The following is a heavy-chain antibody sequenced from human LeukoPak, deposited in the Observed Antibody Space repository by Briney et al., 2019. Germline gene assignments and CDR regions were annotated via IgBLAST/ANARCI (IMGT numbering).Heavy chain of an antibody. D-gene: IGHD2-2*01. CDR2: IIPIFGTT. J-gene: IGHJ6*03. CDR1: GGTFSSYA. Sequence: SVSVSCTASGGTFSSYAISWVRQAPGQGLEWMGGIIPIFGTTSYAQKFQGRVTITTDESTSTAYMELSSLRSEDTAVYYCARGPLGYCSSTSCYSYYMDVWGKGTTVTVSS. CDR3: ARGPLGYCSSTSCYSYYMDV. V-gene: IGHV1-69*05.